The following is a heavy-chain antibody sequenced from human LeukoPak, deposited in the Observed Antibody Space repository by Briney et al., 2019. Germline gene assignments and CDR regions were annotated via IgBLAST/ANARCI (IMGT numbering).Heavy chain of an antibody. Sequence: GGSLRLSCAASGFTFTSYNMNWVRQAPGKGLKWVSSITSSSSYIYYADSVKGRFTISRDNAKNSLYLQMDSLRVEDTAVYYCARDPYSGNYGAYYYYYMDVWGKGTTVTISS. V-gene: IGHV3-21*06. D-gene: IGHD1-26*01. CDR2: ITSSSSYI. CDR3: ARDPYSGNYGAYYYYYMDV. CDR1: GFTFTSYN. J-gene: IGHJ6*03.